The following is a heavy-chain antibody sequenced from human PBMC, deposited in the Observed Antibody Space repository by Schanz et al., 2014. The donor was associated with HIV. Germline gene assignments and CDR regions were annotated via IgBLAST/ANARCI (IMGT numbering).Heavy chain of an antibody. Sequence: VQLVESGGDLVQPGRSLRLSCAATGFTFHDYGMHWVRQAPGKGLEWIGYIYYSGSTYYNPSLKSRLIMSVDTSQNQFSLKLSSVTAADTAVYFCVGHQDYKWFDPWGQGTLVIVSS. D-gene: IGHD2-15*01. J-gene: IGHJ5*02. CDR3: VGHQDYKWFDP. CDR2: IYYSGST. V-gene: IGHV4-59*06. CDR1: GFTFHDYG.